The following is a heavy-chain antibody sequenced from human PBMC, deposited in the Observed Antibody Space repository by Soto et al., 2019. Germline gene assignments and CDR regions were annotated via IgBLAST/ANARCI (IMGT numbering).Heavy chain of an antibody. J-gene: IGHJ6*01. D-gene: IGHD2-15*01. CDR2: ISYDGSNK. Sequence: QVQVVESGGGVVQPGRSLRLSCAASGFTFSSYGMHWVRQAPGKGLEWVAVISYDGSNKYYADSVKGRFTISRDNSKNTLYLQMNSLRTEDTAVYYCAVGPYCSGGSCYSRGYYYYGMDVW. CDR1: GFTFSSYG. CDR3: AVGPYCSGGSCYSRGYYYYGMDV. V-gene: IGHV3-30*03.